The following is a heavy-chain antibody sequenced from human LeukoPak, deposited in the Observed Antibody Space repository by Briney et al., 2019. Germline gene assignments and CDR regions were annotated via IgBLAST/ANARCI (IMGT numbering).Heavy chain of an antibody. D-gene: IGHD6-19*01. CDR1: GFTFSSYG. Sequence: PGGSLRLSCAASGFTFSSYGMHWVRQAPGKGLEWVAVISYDGSNKYYADSVKGRFTISRDNSKNTLYLQMNSLRAEDTAVYYCLAGSFDYWGQGTLVTVSS. CDR3: LAGSFDY. CDR2: ISYDGSNK. V-gene: IGHV3-30*03. J-gene: IGHJ4*02.